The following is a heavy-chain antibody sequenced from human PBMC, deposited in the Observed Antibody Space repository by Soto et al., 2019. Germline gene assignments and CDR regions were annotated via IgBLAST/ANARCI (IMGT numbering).Heavy chain of an antibody. CDR2: IYHSGST. CDR3: VRRHGLTIDAYY. Sequence: SETLSVTCAVSGGSISSSNWWSWVRQPPGKGLEWIGEIYHSGSTNYNPSLKSRVTISVDTSKNQFSLKLTSVTAADTAVYYCVRRHGLTIDAYYWGQGTLVTVSS. V-gene: IGHV4-4*02. J-gene: IGHJ4*02. CDR1: GGSISSSNW. D-gene: IGHD3-10*01.